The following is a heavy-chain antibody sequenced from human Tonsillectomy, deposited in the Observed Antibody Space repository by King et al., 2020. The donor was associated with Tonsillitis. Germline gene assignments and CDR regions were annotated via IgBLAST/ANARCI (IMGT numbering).Heavy chain of an antibody. Sequence: VQLVESGGGVVQPGRSLRLSCAASGFTFSSYAMHWVRQAPGKGLEWLAVISYDGSNKYYADSVKGRFTISRDNSKNTLYLQMNSLRAEDTAVYYCAREQYYQSSGYLDYWGQGTLVTVSS. D-gene: IGHD3-22*01. CDR1: GFTFSSYA. CDR3: AREQYYQSSGYLDY. CDR2: ISYDGSNK. J-gene: IGHJ4*02. V-gene: IGHV3-30*01.